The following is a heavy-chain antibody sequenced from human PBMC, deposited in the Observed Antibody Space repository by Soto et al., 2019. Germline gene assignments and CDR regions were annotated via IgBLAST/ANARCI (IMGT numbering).Heavy chain of an antibody. CDR2: ISYDGSNR. Sequence: GGSLRLSCAASGFTFSNYGMHWVRQAPGKGLEWVAVISYDGSNRYYADSVKGRFTISRDNSKNTLYLQMNSLRAEDAAVYYCARDLWEYAFWSGYSTTSYRMDVWGQGTTAPVYS. V-gene: IGHV3-30-3*01. D-gene: IGHD3-3*01. CDR3: ARDLWEYAFWSGYSTTSYRMDV. J-gene: IGHJ6*02. CDR1: GFTFSNYG.